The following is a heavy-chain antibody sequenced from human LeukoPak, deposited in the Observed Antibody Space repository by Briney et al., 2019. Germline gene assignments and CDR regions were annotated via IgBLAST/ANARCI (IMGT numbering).Heavy chain of an antibody. V-gene: IGHV3-7*01. J-gene: IGHJ4*02. CDR1: GFAFTNFA. CDR2: IKQDGREK. D-gene: IGHD3-22*01. Sequence: GRSLRLSCAASGFAFTNFAMHWVRQAPGKGLEWVANIKQDGREKYYVDSVKGRFTISRDNAKNSLYLQMNSLRAEDTAVYYCARHVVAVGFDYWGQGTLVTVSS. CDR3: ARHVVAVGFDY.